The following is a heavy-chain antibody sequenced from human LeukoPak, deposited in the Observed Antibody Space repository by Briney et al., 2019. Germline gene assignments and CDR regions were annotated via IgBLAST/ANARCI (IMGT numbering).Heavy chain of an antibody. D-gene: IGHD5-12*01. Sequence: GGSLRLSCAASGFTFSDYYMSWIRQAPGKGLEWVAVIWYDGSNKYYADSVKGRFTISRDNSKNTLYLQMNSLRAEDTAVYYCAKGGSGYDWALFDYWGQGTLVTVSS. CDR2: IWYDGSNK. CDR1: GFTFSDYY. CDR3: AKGGSGYDWALFDY. J-gene: IGHJ4*02. V-gene: IGHV3-33*06.